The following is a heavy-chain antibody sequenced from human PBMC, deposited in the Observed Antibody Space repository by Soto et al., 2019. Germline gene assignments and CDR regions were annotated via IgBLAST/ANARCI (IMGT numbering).Heavy chain of an antibody. Sequence: ASVKVSCKASGYTFTSSDINWVRQATGQGLEWMGWMNPNSGNTGYAQKFQGRVTMTRNTSISTAYMELSSLRSEDTAVYYCARVRITIFGVVIYAFDIWGQGTMVTVS. CDR2: MNPNSGNT. V-gene: IGHV1-8*01. J-gene: IGHJ3*02. CDR3: ARVRITIFGVVIYAFDI. CDR1: GYTFTSSD. D-gene: IGHD3-3*01.